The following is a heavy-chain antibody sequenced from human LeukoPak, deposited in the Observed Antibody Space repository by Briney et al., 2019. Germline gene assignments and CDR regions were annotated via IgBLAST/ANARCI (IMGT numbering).Heavy chain of an antibody. D-gene: IGHD5-24*01. Sequence: ASVKVSCKASGYTFTGYYMHWVRQAPGQGLEWMGWINPNSGGTNYAQKFQGRVTMTRDTSISTAYMELSRLRSDDTAVYYCARDLRDGYNYCYHYMDVWGKGTTVTVSS. V-gene: IGHV1-2*02. CDR2: INPNSGGT. J-gene: IGHJ6*03. CDR3: ARDLRDGYNYCYHYMDV. CDR1: GYTFTGYY.